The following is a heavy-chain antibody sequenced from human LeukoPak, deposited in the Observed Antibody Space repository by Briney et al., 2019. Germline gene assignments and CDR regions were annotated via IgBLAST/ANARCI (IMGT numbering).Heavy chain of an antibody. D-gene: IGHD6-13*01. J-gene: IGHJ5*02. Sequence: GGSLRLSCAASGFTFSIYWMHWVRQVPGKGLVWVSRINSDGSDTNYADSVKGRFTISRDNSKNTLFLQMNSLRTEDTAVYYCARDLDSSSWYILWFDPWGQGTLVTVSS. CDR3: ARDLDSSSWYILWFDP. CDR1: GFTFSIYW. V-gene: IGHV3-74*01. CDR2: INSDGSDT.